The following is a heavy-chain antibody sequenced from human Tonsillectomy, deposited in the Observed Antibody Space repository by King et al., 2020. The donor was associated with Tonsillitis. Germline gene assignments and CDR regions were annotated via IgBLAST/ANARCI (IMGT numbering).Heavy chain of an antibody. D-gene: IGHD5-24*01. CDR2: ISWNIDNI. CDR1: GFTFDDYA. Sequence: VQLVESGGGLVQPGRSLRLSCAASGFTFDDYAMHWVRQPPGKGLEWVSGISWNIDNIDYVDSVKGRFTISRDNAKSSLYLQMNSLRAEDTALYYCAKGGEMATIKSVHYFDLWGQGTLGTVSS. J-gene: IGHJ4*02. CDR3: AKGGEMATIKSVHYFDL. V-gene: IGHV3-9*01.